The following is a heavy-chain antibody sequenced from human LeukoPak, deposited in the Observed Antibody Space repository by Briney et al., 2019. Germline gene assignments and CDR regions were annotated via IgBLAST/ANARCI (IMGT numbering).Heavy chain of an antibody. J-gene: IGHJ4*02. CDR1: GFTFSSYG. CDR2: ISGSGDST. D-gene: IGHD6-25*01. Sequence: QPGGSLRLSCAASGFTFSSYGMSWVRQAPGKGLEWVSGISGSGDSTYYADSVKGRFTISRDNSKNTLYLQMNSLRAEDTAVYYCAKAGSFSPIAADGDYWGQGTLVTVSS. V-gene: IGHV3-23*01. CDR3: AKAGSFSPIAADGDY.